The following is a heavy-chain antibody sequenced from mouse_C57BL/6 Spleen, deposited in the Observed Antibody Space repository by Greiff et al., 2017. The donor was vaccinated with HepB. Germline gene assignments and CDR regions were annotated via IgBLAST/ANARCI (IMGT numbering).Heavy chain of an antibody. D-gene: IGHD2-5*01. CDR2: IRLKSDNYAT. CDR3: TAYYSNYLYYFDY. J-gene: IGHJ2*01. Sequence: EVKLVESGGGLVQPGGSMKLSCVASGFTFSNYWMNWVRQSPEKGLEWVAQIRLKSDNYATHYAESVKGRFTISRDDSKSSVYLQMNKLRAEDTGIYYCTAYYSNYLYYFDYWGQGTTLTVSS. CDR1: GFTFSNYW. V-gene: IGHV6-3*01.